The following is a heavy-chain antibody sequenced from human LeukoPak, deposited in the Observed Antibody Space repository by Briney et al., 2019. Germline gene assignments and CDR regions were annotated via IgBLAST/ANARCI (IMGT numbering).Heavy chain of an antibody. CDR3: ARDPLQMSAKPFDF. CDR1: GGSISSSSYY. V-gene: IGHV4-39*07. Sequence: SETLSLTCTVSGGSISSSSYYWGCMRQPPGNGLEWIASISYSGSTYYNPSLKSRVTMSVGTSKNQFSLKLRSVTPADTAMYYCARDPLQMSAKPFDFWGQGTLVTVSS. CDR2: ISYSGST. D-gene: IGHD5-24*01. J-gene: IGHJ4*02.